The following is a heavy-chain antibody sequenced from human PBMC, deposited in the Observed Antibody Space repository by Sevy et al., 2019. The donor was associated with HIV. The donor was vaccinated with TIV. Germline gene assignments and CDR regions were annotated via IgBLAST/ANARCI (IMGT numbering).Heavy chain of an antibody. J-gene: IGHJ6*03. V-gene: IGHV3-23*01. Sequence: GGSLRLSCAVSGFSFDSYGMTWVRQAPGKGLEWVSGISGSGTRTYYADSVKGRFIISRDNSKNTLYLQMDSLRSEDTAIYDCAKGGGSHYDPDEIGYYFYYYNMDVWGKGTTVTVSS. CDR3: AKGGGSHYDPDEIGYYFYYYNMDV. CDR2: ISGSGTRT. D-gene: IGHD3-16*01. CDR1: GFSFDSYG.